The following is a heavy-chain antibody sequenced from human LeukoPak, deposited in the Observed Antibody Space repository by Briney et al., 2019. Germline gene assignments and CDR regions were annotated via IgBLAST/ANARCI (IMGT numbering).Heavy chain of an antibody. D-gene: IGHD1-26*01. CDR3: ATDLVVGAETYYFDY. CDR2: FDPEDGET. V-gene: IGHV1-24*01. CDR1: GYTLTELS. Sequence: GASVKVSCKVSGYTLTELSMHWVRQAPGKGLEWMGGFDPEDGETIYAQKFQGRVTMTEDTSTDTAYMELSGLRSEDTAVYYCATDLVVGAETYYFDYWGQGTLVTVSS. J-gene: IGHJ4*02.